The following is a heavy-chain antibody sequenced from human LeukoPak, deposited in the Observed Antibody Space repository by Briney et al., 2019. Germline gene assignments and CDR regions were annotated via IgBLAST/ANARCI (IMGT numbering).Heavy chain of an antibody. V-gene: IGHV5-51*01. CDR2: IYRGDSDT. J-gene: IGHJ4*02. CDR3: ARGYCSGGSCYDSPYYFDY. Sequence: GESLKISCKGSGYSFTSYWIGWVRQMPGKGLEWMGIIYRGDSDTRYSPSFQGQVTISADKSISTAYLQWSSLKASDTAMYYCARGYCSGGSCYDSPYYFDYWGQGTLVTVSS. CDR1: GYSFTSYW. D-gene: IGHD2-15*01.